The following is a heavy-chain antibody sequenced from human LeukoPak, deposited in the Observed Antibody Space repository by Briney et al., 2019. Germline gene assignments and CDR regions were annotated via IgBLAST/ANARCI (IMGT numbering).Heavy chain of an antibody. CDR3: ARDVSAAGVN. V-gene: IGHV3-74*01. J-gene: IGHJ4*02. CDR2: INSDGSTT. CDR1: GITFSRDW. Sequence: GGSLRLSCAASGITFSRDWKYWVRQAPGKGLVWISRINSDGSTTTYADSVKGRFTISRDNAKNTLYLEMNSLRAEGTAVYYCARDVSAAGVNWGQGTLVTVSS. D-gene: IGHD6-13*01.